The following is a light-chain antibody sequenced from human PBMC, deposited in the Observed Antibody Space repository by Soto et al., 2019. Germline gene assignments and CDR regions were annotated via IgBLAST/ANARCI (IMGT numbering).Light chain of an antibody. J-gene: IGLJ7*01. CDR2: RGT. CDR1: SSDVGAYDA. CDR3: CSSAPESTYV. V-gene: IGLV2-23*01. Sequence: QSVLAQPASVSGSPGQSITISCTGTSSDVGAYDAVSWYQQHPGKAPQVIIYRGTKRPSGVSTRFSGSVSGNTDSLTVSGLQAEDEAEYFCCSSAPESTYVFGTGTQLTVL.